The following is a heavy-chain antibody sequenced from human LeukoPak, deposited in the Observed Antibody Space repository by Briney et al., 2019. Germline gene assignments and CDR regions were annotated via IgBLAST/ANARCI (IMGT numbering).Heavy chain of an antibody. V-gene: IGHV3-23*01. J-gene: IGHJ4*02. CDR3: AKGVRLLWFGELPETYYFDY. CDR2: ISGSGGST. D-gene: IGHD3-10*01. CDR1: GFTFSSYA. Sequence: PGGSLRLSCAASGFTFSSYAMSWVRQAPGKGLEWVSAISGSGGSTYYADSVKGRFTISRDNSKNTLYLQMNGLRAEDTAVYYCAKGVRLLWFGELPETYYFDYWGQGTLVTVSS.